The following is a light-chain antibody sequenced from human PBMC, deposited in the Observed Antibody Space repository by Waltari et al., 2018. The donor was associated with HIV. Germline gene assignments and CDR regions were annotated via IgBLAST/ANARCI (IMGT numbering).Light chain of an antibody. CDR3: CAYTMSGTLV. CDR2: AVT. J-gene: IGLJ3*02. CDR1: SRDIGMYDL. Sequence: QSALTQPASVSGSPGQTITISCSGTSRDIGMYDLVSWVRPEAGTAPPLLIDAVTNRPSHISNRCSGSKSRTTAALTISALQSEDEGDYYCCAYTMSGTLVFGGGTKLTVL. V-gene: IGLV2-23*02.